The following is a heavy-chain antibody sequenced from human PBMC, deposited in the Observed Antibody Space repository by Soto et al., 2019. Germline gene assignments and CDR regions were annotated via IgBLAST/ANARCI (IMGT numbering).Heavy chain of an antibody. CDR2: INPNSGGT. J-gene: IGHJ4*02. Sequence: EASVKVSCKASGYTFTGYYLHWVRQAPGQGLEWMGWINPNSGGTNYAQKFQGWVTMTRDTSISTAYMELSRLRSDDTAVYYCARGSYSSSSNIDYWGQGTLVTVSX. V-gene: IGHV1-2*04. CDR1: GYTFTGYY. D-gene: IGHD6-6*01. CDR3: ARGSYSSSSNIDY.